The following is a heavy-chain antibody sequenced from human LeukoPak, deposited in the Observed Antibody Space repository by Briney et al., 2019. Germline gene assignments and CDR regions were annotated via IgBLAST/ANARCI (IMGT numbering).Heavy chain of an antibody. V-gene: IGHV1-2*02. CDR1: GYTFTGYY. Sequence: KPGASVKVSCKASGYTFTGYYMHWVRQAPGQGLEWMGWINPNSGGTNYAQDFHGRVTMTRDTSISTAYMELSRLRSDDTAVYYCARKGPNYYGMDVWGQGTTVTVSS. CDR2: INPNSGGT. J-gene: IGHJ6*02. CDR3: ARKGPNYYGMDV.